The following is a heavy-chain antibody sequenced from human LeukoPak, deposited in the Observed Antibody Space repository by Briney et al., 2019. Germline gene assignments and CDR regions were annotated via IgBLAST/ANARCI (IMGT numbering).Heavy chain of an antibody. CDR3: AKSSYYDSSGYYREYYFDY. D-gene: IGHD3-22*01. CDR1: GFTFSSSA. V-gene: IGHV3-23*01. CDR2: ISGSGGST. Sequence: PGGSLRLSCAASGFTFSSSAMSWVRQAPGKGLEWVSAISGSGGSTHYADSVKGRFTISRDNSKNTLYLQMNSLRAEDTAVYYCAKSSYYDSSGYYREYYFDYWGQGTLVTVSS. J-gene: IGHJ4*02.